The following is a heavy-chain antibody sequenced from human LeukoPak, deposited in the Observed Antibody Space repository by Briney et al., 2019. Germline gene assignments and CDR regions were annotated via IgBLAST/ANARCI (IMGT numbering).Heavy chain of an antibody. CDR3: AREGPSFWSGPDYGMDV. CDR2: IYYSGST. J-gene: IGHJ6*02. CDR1: GGSISSSSYY. Sequence: SETLSLTCTVSGGSISSSSYYWGWIRQPPGKGLEWIGYIYYSGSTNYNPSLKSRVTISVDTSKNQFSLKLSSVTAADTAVYYCAREGPSFWSGPDYGMDVWGQGTTVTVSS. V-gene: IGHV4-61*05. D-gene: IGHD3-3*01.